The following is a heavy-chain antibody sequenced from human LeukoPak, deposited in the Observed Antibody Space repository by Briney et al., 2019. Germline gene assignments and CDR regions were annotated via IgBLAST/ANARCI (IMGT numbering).Heavy chain of an antibody. CDR2: IKQDGSEK. D-gene: IGHD2-15*01. V-gene: IGHV3-7*01. CDR1: GFTFSSYW. J-gene: IGHJ5*02. CDR3: AGEYCSGGSCYSSQNWFDP. Sequence: GGSLRLSCAASGFTFSSYWMSWVRQAPGKGLEWVANIKQDGSEKYYVDSVKGRFTISRDNAKNSLYLQMNSLRAEDTAVYYCAGEYCSGGSCYSSQNWFDPWGQGTLVTVSS.